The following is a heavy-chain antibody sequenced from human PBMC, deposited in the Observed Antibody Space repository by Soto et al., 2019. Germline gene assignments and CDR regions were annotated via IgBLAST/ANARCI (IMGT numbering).Heavy chain of an antibody. V-gene: IGHV4-61*01. J-gene: IGHJ4*02. CDR3: ARGRGYYDSTDFDY. CDR2: IYYSGGT. Sequence: KPSETLSLTCTVSGGSVSSGSYYWSWIRQPPGKGLEWIGYIYYSGGTNYKPSLRSRVTISVDTSKNQYSLKVTSVTSADTAVYYCARGRGYYDSTDFDYWGQGIPVTVSS. D-gene: IGHD3-16*01. CDR1: GGSVSSGSYY.